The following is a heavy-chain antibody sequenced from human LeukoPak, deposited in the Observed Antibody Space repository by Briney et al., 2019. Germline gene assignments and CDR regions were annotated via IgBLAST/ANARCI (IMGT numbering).Heavy chain of an antibody. V-gene: IGHV3-74*01. D-gene: IGHD6-19*01. CDR1: GFTFSSYW. Sequence: GGSLRLSCAASGFTFSSYWMHWVRQAPGKGLVWVSRINSDGSSTSYADSVKGRFTISRDNSKNTLYLQMNSLRAEDTAVYYCARDSPDSSGWYYYFDYWGQGTLVTVSS. CDR2: INSDGSST. J-gene: IGHJ4*02. CDR3: ARDSPDSSGWYYYFDY.